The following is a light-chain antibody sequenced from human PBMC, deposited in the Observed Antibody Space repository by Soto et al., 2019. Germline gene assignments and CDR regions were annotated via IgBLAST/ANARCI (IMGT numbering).Light chain of an antibody. CDR1: QSVSSN. CDR2: GAS. CDR3: QQYNDWPRT. V-gene: IGKV3-15*01. Sequence: IVMTQSPATLSWSPGEGATLSCRASQSVSSNLAWYQQKPGQAPRLPIYGASTRATGIPARFSGSGSGTEFTLTISSLRSEDFAVYYCQQYNDWPRTFGQGTKVDIK. J-gene: IGKJ1*01.